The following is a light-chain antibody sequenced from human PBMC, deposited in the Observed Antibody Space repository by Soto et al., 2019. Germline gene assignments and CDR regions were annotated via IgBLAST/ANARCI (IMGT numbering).Light chain of an antibody. Sequence: EIVLTQSPATLSVSPGERATLSCRASQSVRSNLAWYQQKPGQGPRLLIFGASTRATDIPARFSGSGSGTEFTLTISRLQSEDFAVYYCQQYIHWPPLTFGGGTKVEIK. V-gene: IGKV3-15*01. J-gene: IGKJ4*01. CDR1: QSVRSN. CDR2: GAS. CDR3: QQYIHWPPLT.